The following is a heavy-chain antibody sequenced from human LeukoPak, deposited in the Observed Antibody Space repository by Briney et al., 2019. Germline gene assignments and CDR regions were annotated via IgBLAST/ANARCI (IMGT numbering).Heavy chain of an antibody. J-gene: IGHJ6*03. V-gene: IGHV1-8*03. D-gene: IGHD5-12*01. CDR3: ARGPDYIMGYYYYYMDV. Sequence: ASVKVSCKASGYTFTGYYLHWVRQATGQGLEWMGWMNPNSGNTGYAQKFQGRVTITRNTSISTAYMELSSLRSEDTAVYYCARGPDYIMGYYYYYMDVWGKGTTVTVSS. CDR2: MNPNSGNT. CDR1: GYTFTGYY.